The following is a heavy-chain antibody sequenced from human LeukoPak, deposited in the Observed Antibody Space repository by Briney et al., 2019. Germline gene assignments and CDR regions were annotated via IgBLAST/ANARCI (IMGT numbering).Heavy chain of an antibody. V-gene: IGHV1-2*06. Sequence: ASVKVSCKASGYTFTGYYIHWVRQAPGQGLEWMGRINPDSGGTNFAQRFQGRVTMTRDTSISTAYMELSRLRSDDTAVYYCARELGGSYNRFDPWGQGTLVTVSS. D-gene: IGHD3-16*01. CDR1: GYTFTGYY. CDR2: INPDSGGT. CDR3: ARELGGSYNRFDP. J-gene: IGHJ5*02.